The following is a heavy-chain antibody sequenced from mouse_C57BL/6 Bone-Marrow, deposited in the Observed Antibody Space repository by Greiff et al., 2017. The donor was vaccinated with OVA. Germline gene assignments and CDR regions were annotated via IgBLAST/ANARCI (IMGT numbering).Heavy chain of an antibody. CDR2: IYPGDGDT. Sequence: VKLQESGAELVKPGASVKISCKASGYAFSSYWMNWVKQRPGKGLEWIGQIYPGDGDTNYNGKFKGKATLTADKSSSTAYMQLSSLTSEDSAVYFCARHYYGSSRGAMDYWGQGTSVTVSS. V-gene: IGHV1-80*01. CDR1: GYAFSSYW. CDR3: ARHYYGSSRGAMDY. J-gene: IGHJ4*01. D-gene: IGHD1-1*01.